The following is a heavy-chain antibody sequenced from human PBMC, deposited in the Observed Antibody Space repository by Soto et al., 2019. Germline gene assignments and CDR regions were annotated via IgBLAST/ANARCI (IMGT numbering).Heavy chain of an antibody. Sequence: QVQLVQSGAEVKKPGSSVKVSCKASGGTFSSYAISWVRQAPGQGLEWMGGIIPIFGTANYAQKFQGRVTXXAXEXXSTAYMELSSLRSEDTAVYYCAQRGLNPDYYGMDVWGQGTTVTVSS. CDR2: IIPIFGTA. D-gene: IGHD3-16*01. J-gene: IGHJ6*02. V-gene: IGHV1-69*12. CDR1: GGTFSSYA. CDR3: AQRGLNPDYYGMDV.